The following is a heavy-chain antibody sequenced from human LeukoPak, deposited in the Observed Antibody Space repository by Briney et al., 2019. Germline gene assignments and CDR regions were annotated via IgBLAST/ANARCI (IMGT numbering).Heavy chain of an antibody. V-gene: IGHV4-31*03. CDR3: ARAVTTLGFDY. CDR1: GGSISSSSYY. J-gene: IGHJ4*02. D-gene: IGHD4-11*01. CDR2: IYYSGST. Sequence: SETLSLTCTVSGGSISSSSYYWGWIRQPPGKGLEWIGYIYYSGSTYYNPSLKSRVTISVDTSKNQFSLKLSSVTAADTAVYYCARAVTTLGFDYWGQGTLVTVSS.